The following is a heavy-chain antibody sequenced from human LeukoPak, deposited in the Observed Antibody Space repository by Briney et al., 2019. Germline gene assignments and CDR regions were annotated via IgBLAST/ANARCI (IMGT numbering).Heavy chain of an antibody. D-gene: IGHD3-10*01. J-gene: IGHJ6*03. Sequence: GGSLRLSCAASGFTFSSYWVSWVRQAPGKGLEWVANINQDGSEKYYVDSVKGRFTISRDNAKNSLYLQMNSLRAEDTAVYYCARARRITMVRGVPKPYYYYYYMDVWGKGTTVTVSS. CDR1: GFTFSSYW. CDR3: ARARRITMVRGVPKPYYYYYYMDV. V-gene: IGHV3-7*01. CDR2: INQDGSEK.